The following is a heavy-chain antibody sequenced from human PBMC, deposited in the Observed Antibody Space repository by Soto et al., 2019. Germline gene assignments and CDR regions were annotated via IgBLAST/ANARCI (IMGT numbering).Heavy chain of an antibody. CDR3: ARGRARITIFGVVRNWFEP. V-gene: IGHV1-8*01. Sequence: ASVKVSCNASGYTFTSCDINWVRQATGQGLEWMGWMNPNSGNTGYAQKFQGRVTMTRNTSISTAYMELSSLRSEDTAVYYCARGRARITIFGVVRNWFEPWGQGTLVTVPS. CDR1: GYTFTSCD. J-gene: IGHJ5*02. CDR2: MNPNSGNT. D-gene: IGHD3-3*01.